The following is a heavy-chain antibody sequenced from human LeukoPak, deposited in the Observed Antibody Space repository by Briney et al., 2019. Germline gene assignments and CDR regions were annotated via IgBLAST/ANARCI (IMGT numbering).Heavy chain of an antibody. Sequence: SQTLSLTCTVSGGSISSGSYYWSWIRQPAGKGLEWIGRIYTSGSTNYNPSLKSRVTISVDTSKNQFSLKLSSVTAADTAVYYCARDRTVPRLKGLLSYYYRDVWGKGTTVTVSS. CDR1: GGSISSGSYY. V-gene: IGHV4-61*02. CDR2: IYTSGST. CDR3: ARDRTVPRLKGLLSYYYRDV. J-gene: IGHJ6*03. D-gene: IGHD1-1*01.